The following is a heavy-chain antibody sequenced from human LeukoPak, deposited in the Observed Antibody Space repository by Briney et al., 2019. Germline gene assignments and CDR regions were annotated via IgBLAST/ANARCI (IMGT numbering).Heavy chain of an antibody. J-gene: IGHJ4*02. V-gene: IGHV3-7*01. Sequence: PGGSLRLSCAASGFTFSSYWMSWVRQAPGKGLEWVANIKQDGSEKYYVDSVKGRFTISRDNAKNSLYLQMNSLRAEDTAVYYCARDHRGYSGYDLGYWGQGTLVTVSS. CDR1: GFTFSSYW. CDR2: IKQDGSEK. CDR3: ARDHRGYSGYDLGY. D-gene: IGHD5-12*01.